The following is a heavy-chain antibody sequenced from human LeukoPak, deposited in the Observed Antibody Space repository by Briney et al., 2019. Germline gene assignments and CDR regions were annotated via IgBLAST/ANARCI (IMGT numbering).Heavy chain of an antibody. Sequence: GGSLRLSCAASGFTFSSYAIHWVRQAPGKGLEYVSSISGNGDSTFYANSVKGRFTISRDNSKNTLYLQMNSLRAEDTAVYYCAKYSTYYDSSGHFDYWGQGTLVTVSS. CDR2: ISGNGDST. V-gene: IGHV3-64*01. CDR1: GFTFSSYA. D-gene: IGHD3-22*01. J-gene: IGHJ4*02. CDR3: AKYSTYYDSSGHFDY.